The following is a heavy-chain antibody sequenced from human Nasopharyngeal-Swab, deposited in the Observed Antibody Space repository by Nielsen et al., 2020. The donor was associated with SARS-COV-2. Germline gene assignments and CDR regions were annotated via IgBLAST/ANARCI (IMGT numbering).Heavy chain of an antibody. CDR2: IKQDGSEK. D-gene: IGHD3-16*02. V-gene: IGHV3-7*03. J-gene: IGHJ6*03. CDR3: ARQGVFVPAYFHQYYMDV. CDR1: GFSFSTYW. Sequence: GASLKISCAAPGFSFSTYWMTWVRQAPGKGLEWVANIKQDGSEKYYVDSVKGRFTVSRDNPKNLLYLQVNSLRAEDTAVYYCARQGVFVPAYFHQYYMDVWGKGTTVTVSS.